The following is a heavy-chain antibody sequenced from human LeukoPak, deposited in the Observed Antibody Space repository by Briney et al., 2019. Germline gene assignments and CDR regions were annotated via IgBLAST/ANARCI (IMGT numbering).Heavy chain of an antibody. CDR3: ARGGSSSSDDY. V-gene: IGHV1-18*01. J-gene: IGHJ4*02. Sequence: ASVKVSCKASGYTFNTYGVIWVRQAPGKGFEWLGWISGQHGKTTYAQKFQDRVIMTTDTSTSTAYMELRSLTSDDTGVYYCARGGSSSSDDYWGQGTLVTVSS. CDR2: ISGQHGKT. CDR1: GYTFNTYG. D-gene: IGHD6-6*01.